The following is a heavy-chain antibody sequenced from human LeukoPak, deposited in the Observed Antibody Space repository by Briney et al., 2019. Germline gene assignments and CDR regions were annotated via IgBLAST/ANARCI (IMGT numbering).Heavy chain of an antibody. D-gene: IGHD3-16*01. J-gene: IGHJ4*02. Sequence: SETLSLTCTVSGGSISSSSYYWSWIRQPPGRGLEWIGYIYYSGNTDYNPSLKSRATMSLDTSKNQFSLNLSSVTAADTAIYYCARAVITFGGAVAKGFDFWGQGTLVTVSS. CDR1: GGSISSSSYY. V-gene: IGHV4-61*01. CDR2: IYYSGNT. CDR3: ARAVITFGGAVAKGFDF.